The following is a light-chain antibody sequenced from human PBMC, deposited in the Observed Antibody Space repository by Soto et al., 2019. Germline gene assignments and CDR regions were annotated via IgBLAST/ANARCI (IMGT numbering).Light chain of an antibody. CDR2: GAS. Sequence: EIVLTQSQGTLSLSPGERATLSCRASQTISNSLLAWYQQKLGQSPRLLIYGASSRATGIPDRFIGSGSGTDFTLTISRLEPEDFAVYACQQYGRAPITFGQGTRLEIK. CDR3: QQYGRAPIT. CDR1: QTISNSL. J-gene: IGKJ5*01. V-gene: IGKV3-20*01.